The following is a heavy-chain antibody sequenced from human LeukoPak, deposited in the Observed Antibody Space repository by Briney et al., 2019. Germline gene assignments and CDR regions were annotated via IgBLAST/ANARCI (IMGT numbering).Heavy chain of an antibody. Sequence: GGSLRLSCAASGFTFSNYWMSWVRQASGKGLEWVANIKEDGSEKYYVDSVKGRFTISRDNAKNSLHLQMNSLRAEDTAIYYCASGRQLGYWGQGTLVTVSS. D-gene: IGHD6-6*01. CDR3: ASGRQLGY. J-gene: IGHJ4*02. V-gene: IGHV3-7*01. CDR2: IKEDGSEK. CDR1: GFTFSNYW.